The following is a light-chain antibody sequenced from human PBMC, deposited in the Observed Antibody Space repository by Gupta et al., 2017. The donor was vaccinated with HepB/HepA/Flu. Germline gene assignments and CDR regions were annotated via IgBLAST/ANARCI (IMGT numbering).Light chain of an antibody. CDR1: QSGSSN. CDR2: GAS. CDR3: QQGNNWHPRA. V-gene: IGKV3-15*01. J-gene: IGKJ4*02. Sequence: EIVMTQSPATLSVSPGERATLSCRASQSGSSNLAWYQQKPGQAPRLLIYGASTRATGIPARFSGSGSGTEFTLTISSLQSEDFAVYDWQQGNNWHPRAFGEGTKVEIK.